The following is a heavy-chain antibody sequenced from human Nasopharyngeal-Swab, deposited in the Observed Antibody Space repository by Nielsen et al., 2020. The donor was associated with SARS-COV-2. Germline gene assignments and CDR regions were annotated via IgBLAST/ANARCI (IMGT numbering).Heavy chain of an antibody. D-gene: IGHD1-26*01. V-gene: IGHV3-66*01. CDR2: IYNGGSA. Sequence: VRQAPGKGLEWVSVIYNGGSAYNEDYVKGRFTVSRDNSENTVYLQMHSLRAEDTAVYFCATGRELWGVTIFDWWGQGTQVTVSS. CDR3: ATGRELWGVTIFDW. J-gene: IGHJ4*02.